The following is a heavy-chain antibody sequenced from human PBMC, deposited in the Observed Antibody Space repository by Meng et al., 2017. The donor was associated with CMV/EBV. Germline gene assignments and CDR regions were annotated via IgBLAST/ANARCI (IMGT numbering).Heavy chain of an antibody. CDR3: TRDAHLTTVTPNWLDP. D-gene: IGHD4-17*01. V-gene: IGHV1-2*02. CDR2: INPNSGDT. J-gene: IGHJ5*02. Sequence: QGQLGESGCDLGTPGASVKVSCKASGDTFTDNYMHWVRQAPGQGLEWMGCINPNSGDTNYAQKFQGRVTMTRDTSISTAYMELSRLRSDDTAVYYCTRDAHLTTVTPNWLDPWGQGTLVTVSS. CDR1: GDTFTDNY.